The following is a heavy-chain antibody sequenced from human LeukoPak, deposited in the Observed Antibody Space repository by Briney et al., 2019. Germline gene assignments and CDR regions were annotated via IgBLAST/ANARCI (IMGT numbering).Heavy chain of an antibody. D-gene: IGHD4-17*01. Sequence: SETLSLTCAVYGGSFSGYYWSWIRQPPGKGLEWIGEINHSGSTNYNPSLKSRVTISVDTSKNQFSLKLSSVTAANTAVYYCARPHFYGDYVAFDIWGQGTMVTVSS. CDR3: ARPHFYGDYVAFDI. CDR2: INHSGST. V-gene: IGHV4-34*01. CDR1: GGSFSGYY. J-gene: IGHJ3*02.